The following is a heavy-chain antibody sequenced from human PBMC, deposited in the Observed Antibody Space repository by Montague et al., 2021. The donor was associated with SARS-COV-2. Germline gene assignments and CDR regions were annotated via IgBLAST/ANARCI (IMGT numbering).Heavy chain of an antibody. J-gene: IGHJ6*02. CDR2: VYYTGRT. Sequence: SETLSLTCTVSGGSVRSAIYYWGWIHQPPEKGLEWIGRVYYTGRTSYNSSLMGRVTISVDTSKNQFSLKLNSVTAADTAVYFCARHKRVVEREPLGGMDVWGQGTTVIVSS. CDR3: ARHKRVVEREPLGGMDV. V-gene: IGHV4-39*01. CDR1: GGSVRSAIYY. D-gene: IGHD1-26*01.